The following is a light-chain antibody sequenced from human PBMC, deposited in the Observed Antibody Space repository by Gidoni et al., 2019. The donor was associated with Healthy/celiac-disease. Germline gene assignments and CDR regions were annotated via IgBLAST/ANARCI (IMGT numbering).Light chain of an antibody. CDR2: AAS. Sequence: DIQMTQSPSSLSASVGDSFTIPCRASQSISSYLNWYQQKPGKAPKLLIYAASSLQSGVPSRFSGSGSGTDVTLTISSLQPEGFATYYCQQSYSTLFTFGPGTKVDIK. CDR3: QQSYSTLFT. J-gene: IGKJ3*01. CDR1: QSISSY. V-gene: IGKV1-39*01.